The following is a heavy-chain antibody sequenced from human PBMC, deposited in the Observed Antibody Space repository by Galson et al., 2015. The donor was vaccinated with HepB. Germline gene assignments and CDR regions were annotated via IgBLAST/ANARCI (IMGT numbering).Heavy chain of an antibody. CDR2: IYYSGST. CDR1: GGSISSGDYY. Sequence: TLSLTCTVSGGSISSGDYYWSWIRQPPGKGLAWIGYIYYSGSTYYNPSLKSRVTISLDTSKNQFSLKLSSVTAADTAVYYCAREHGSGSDFDYWVQGTLVTVSS. CDR3: AREHGSGSDFDY. D-gene: IGHD3-10*01. V-gene: IGHV4-30-4*01. J-gene: IGHJ4*02.